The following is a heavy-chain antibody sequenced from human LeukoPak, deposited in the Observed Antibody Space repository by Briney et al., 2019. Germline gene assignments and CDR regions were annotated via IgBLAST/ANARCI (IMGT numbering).Heavy chain of an antibody. CDR2: INHSGST. Sequence: SETLSLTCAVYGGSFSGYYWSWIRQPPGKGLERIGEINHSGSTNYNPSLKSRVTISVDTSKNQFSLKLSSVTAADTAVYYCARAIWFGEGHDYWGQGTLVTVSS. D-gene: IGHD3-10*01. J-gene: IGHJ4*02. CDR3: ARAIWFGEGHDY. V-gene: IGHV4-34*01. CDR1: GGSFSGYY.